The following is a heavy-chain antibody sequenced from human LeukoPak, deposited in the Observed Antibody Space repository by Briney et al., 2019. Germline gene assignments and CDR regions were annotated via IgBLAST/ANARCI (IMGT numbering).Heavy chain of an antibody. D-gene: IGHD3-10*01. CDR3: ARHNMVRGVITNFDY. J-gene: IGHJ4*02. Sequence: GESLKISCKGSGYSFTTYWIGWVRQMPGKGLEWMGIIYPGDSDTRYSPSFQGRVTTSADKSISTAYLQWSSLKASDTAMYYCARHNMVRGVITNFDYWGQGTLVTVSS. CDR2: IYPGDSDT. CDR1: GYSFTTYW. V-gene: IGHV5-51*01.